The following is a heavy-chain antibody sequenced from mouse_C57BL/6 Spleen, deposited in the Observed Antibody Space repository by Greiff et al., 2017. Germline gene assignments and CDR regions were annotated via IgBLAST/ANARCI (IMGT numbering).Heavy chain of an antibody. Sequence: QVQLKQPGTELVKPGASVKLSCKASGYTFTSYWMHWVKQRPGQGLEWIGNINPSNGGTNYNEKFKSKATLTVGKSSSTAYMQLSSLTSEDSAVYYWARERNYYGSSYRYFDVCGTGTTVTVSS. CDR2: INPSNGGT. CDR1: GYTFTSYW. J-gene: IGHJ1*03. CDR3: ARERNYYGSSYRYFDV. D-gene: IGHD1-1*01. V-gene: IGHV1-53*01.